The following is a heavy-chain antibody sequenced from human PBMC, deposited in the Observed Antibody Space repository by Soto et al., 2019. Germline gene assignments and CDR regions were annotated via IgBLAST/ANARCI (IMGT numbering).Heavy chain of an antibody. CDR1: GGSISSSNW. D-gene: IGHD3-10*01. V-gene: IGHV4-4*02. Sequence: SETLSLTCAVSGGSISSSNWWSWVHQPPGKGLEWIGEIYHSGSTNYNPSLKSRVTISVDKSKNQFSLKLSSVTAADTAVYYCARSPITMVRGALKTWGQGTLVTVSS. CDR3: ARSPITMVRGALKT. CDR2: IYHSGST. J-gene: IGHJ5*02.